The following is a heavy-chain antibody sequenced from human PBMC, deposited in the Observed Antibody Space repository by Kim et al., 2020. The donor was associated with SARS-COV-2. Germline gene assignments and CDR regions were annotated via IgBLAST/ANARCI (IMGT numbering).Heavy chain of an antibody. V-gene: IGHV1-3*01. J-gene: IGHJ5*02. Sequence: SQKFQGRATITRDTSATTAYMELSGLRSEDTAVYYCARTSLAHYDSGFDPWGQGTLVTVSS. D-gene: IGHD3-22*01. CDR3: ARTSLAHYDSGFDP.